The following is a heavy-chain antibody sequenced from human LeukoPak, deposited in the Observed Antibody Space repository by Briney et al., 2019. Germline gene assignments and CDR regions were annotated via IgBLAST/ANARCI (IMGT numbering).Heavy chain of an antibody. CDR1: GGSISSYY. J-gene: IGHJ4*02. CDR3: ARHSDYYDSSGYYLDY. D-gene: IGHD3-22*01. Sequence: SETLSLTCTVSGGSISSYYWSWIRQPPGKGLEWIGYIYYSGSTNYNPSLKSRVTISVDTSKNQFSLKLSSVTAADTAVYYCARHSDYYDSSGYYLDYWGQGTLVTVSS. CDR2: IYYSGST. V-gene: IGHV4-59*08.